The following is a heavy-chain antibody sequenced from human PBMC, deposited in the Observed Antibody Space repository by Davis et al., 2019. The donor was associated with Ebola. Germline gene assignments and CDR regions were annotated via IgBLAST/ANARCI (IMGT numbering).Heavy chain of an antibody. V-gene: IGHV3-21*04. CDR1: EFTFSTYT. CDR3: ARHINGDFWYFDL. J-gene: IGHJ2*01. Sequence: GESLKISCAASEFTFSTYTMNWVRQAPGKGLEWVSSISSRSFSISYADSVKGRFTISRDNATNSLYLQMSTLRAEDTAVYYCARHINGDFWYFDLWGRGTRVTVSS. D-gene: IGHD2/OR15-2a*01. CDR2: ISSRSFSI.